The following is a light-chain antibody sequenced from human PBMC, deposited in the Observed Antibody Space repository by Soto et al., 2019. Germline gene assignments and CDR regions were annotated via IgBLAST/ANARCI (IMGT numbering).Light chain of an antibody. V-gene: IGKV3-11*01. J-gene: IGKJ4*01. Sequence: EIVLTQSPATLSLSPGERVTLSCRASQSVSSYLAWYPQKPGQAPRLLIYDASNRATGIPDRFSGSGSGTDFTLTISSREPEEFAVYYCQQRSNWPLTFGGGTKVEIK. CDR2: DAS. CDR1: QSVSSY. CDR3: QQRSNWPLT.